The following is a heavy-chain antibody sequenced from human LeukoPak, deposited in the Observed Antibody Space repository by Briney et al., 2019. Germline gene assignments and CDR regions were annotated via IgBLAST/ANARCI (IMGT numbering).Heavy chain of an antibody. D-gene: IGHD3-10*02. CDR2: INHSGST. J-gene: IGHJ5*02. CDR1: GGSFSGYY. CDR3: ARFCVRGVTWFDP. Sequence: NSSETLSLTCAVYGGSFSGYYWSWIRQPPGKGLEWIGEINHSGSTNYNPSLKSRVTISVDTSKNQFSLKLSSVTAADTAAYYCARFCVRGVTWFDPWGQGTLVTVSS. V-gene: IGHV4-34*01.